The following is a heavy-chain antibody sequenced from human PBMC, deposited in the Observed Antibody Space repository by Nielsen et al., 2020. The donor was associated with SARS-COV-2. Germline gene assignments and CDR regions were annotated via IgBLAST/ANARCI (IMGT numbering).Heavy chain of an antibody. D-gene: IGHD3-16*02. CDR2: IKRSGGST. CDR1: GFTFDNYA. Sequence: GESLKISCAASGFTFDNYAMTWVRQAPGKGLEWVSVIKRSGGSTYYADSVKGRFTVSRDNSKNTLFLEMNSLRVEDTAIYYCAKDRWGGGSYPDFWGQGTLVTVSS. CDR3: AKDRWGGGSYPDF. J-gene: IGHJ4*02. V-gene: IGHV3-23*01.